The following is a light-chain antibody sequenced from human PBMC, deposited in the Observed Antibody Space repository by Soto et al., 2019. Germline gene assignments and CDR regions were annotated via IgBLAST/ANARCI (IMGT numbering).Light chain of an antibody. J-gene: IGLJ2*01. CDR3: QSYDSSLTNAV. Sequence: QSALTQPASVSGSPGQSITISCTGTSTDVGDSNHVSWYQHHPGKAPKLIIYEVSYRPSGVPDRFSGSKSGTSVSLAITGLRGEDEADYHCQSYDSSLTNAVFGGGTKVTVL. V-gene: IGLV2-14*01. CDR1: STDVGDSNH. CDR2: EVS.